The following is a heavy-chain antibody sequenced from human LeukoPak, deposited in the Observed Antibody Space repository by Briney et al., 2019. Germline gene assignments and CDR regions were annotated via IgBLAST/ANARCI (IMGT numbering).Heavy chain of an antibody. D-gene: IGHD3-3*01. J-gene: IGHJ5*02. Sequence: PSETLSLTCAVYGGSFRGYYWSWIRQPPGKGLEGIGEINHSGSTNYNPPLKRRVTISLDTSNNQLSLELSSVTAADTAVYSCATKASTYYDFWSGYFSTHWFDPWGQGTLVTVSS. CDR2: INHSGST. CDR3: ATKASTYYDFWSGYFSTHWFDP. V-gene: IGHV4-34*01. CDR1: GGSFRGYY.